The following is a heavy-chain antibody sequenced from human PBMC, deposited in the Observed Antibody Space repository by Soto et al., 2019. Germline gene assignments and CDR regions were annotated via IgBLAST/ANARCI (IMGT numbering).Heavy chain of an antibody. J-gene: IGHJ4*02. CDR2: INPSGGST. V-gene: IGHV1-46*01. Sequence: ASVKVSCKASGYTFTSYYMHWVRQAPGQGLEWMGIINPSGGSTSYAQKFQGRVTMTRDTSTSTVYMELSSLRSEDTAVYYCARDLGGDDSSSWTKGFDYWGQGTLVTV. D-gene: IGHD6-13*01. CDR1: GYTFTSYY. CDR3: ARDLGGDDSSSWTKGFDY.